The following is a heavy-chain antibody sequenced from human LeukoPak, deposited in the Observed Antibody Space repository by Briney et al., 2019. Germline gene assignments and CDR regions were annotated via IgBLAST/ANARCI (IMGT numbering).Heavy chain of an antibody. CDR3: ARDVGPYGGSPGAD. Sequence: GWSLRISCDAPGLTFSNYWMHWLRKVPGKGLLRFSRIKTDGSEASYMDSVKGRFIISRDNAKNTLYLQMNSLRDDDTAVYFCARDVGPYGGSPGADWGQGTLVIVST. CDR1: GLTFSNYW. V-gene: IGHV3-74*01. J-gene: IGHJ4*02. CDR2: IKTDGSEA. D-gene: IGHD2-15*01.